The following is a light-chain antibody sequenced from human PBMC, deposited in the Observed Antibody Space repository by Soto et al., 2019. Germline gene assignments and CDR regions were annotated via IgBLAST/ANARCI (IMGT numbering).Light chain of an antibody. Sequence: QSALTQPPSASGSPGQSVTISCTGTSSDVGRYNYVSWYQQHPGKAPKLMIYEVTKRPSGVPDRFSGSKSGNTASLTVSGLQAEDEADYYSSSYAGTDNVFGTGTKVTVL. J-gene: IGLJ1*01. CDR2: EVT. CDR1: SSDVGRYNY. V-gene: IGLV2-8*01. CDR3: SSYAGTDNV.